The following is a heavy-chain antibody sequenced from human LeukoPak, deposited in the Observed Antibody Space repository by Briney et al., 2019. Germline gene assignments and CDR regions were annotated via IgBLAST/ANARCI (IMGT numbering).Heavy chain of an antibody. V-gene: IGHV3-7*01. CDR1: GFTFSSYW. CDR2: IKQDESEK. D-gene: IGHD2-2*01. CDR3: ARVECSTTNCYGMTFDI. J-gene: IGHJ3*02. Sequence: PGGSLRLSCSGSGFTFSSYWMSWVRQAPGKGLEWVANIKQDESEKYYVESVKGRFTISRDNAKRSLFLQLNSLRAEDTAVYYCARVECSTTNCYGMTFDIWGQGTMVTVSS.